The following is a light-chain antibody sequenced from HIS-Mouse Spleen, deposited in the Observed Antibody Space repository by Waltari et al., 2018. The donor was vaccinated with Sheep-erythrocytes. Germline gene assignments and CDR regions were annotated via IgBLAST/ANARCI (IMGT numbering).Light chain of an antibody. CDR2: EGS. Sequence: QSALTQPASVSGSPGQSITISCTGTSSDVGSYNLVSWYPQHPGKAPNLMVYEGSKRPSGVSNRFSGSKSGNTASLTISGLQAEDEADYYCCSYAGSSTPWVFGGGTKLTVL. V-gene: IGLV2-23*01. CDR3: CSYAGSSTPWV. J-gene: IGLJ3*02. CDR1: SSDVGSYNL.